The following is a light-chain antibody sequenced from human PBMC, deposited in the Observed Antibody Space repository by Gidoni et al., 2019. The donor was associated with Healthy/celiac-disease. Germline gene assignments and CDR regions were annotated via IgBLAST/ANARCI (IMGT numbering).Light chain of an antibody. V-gene: IGKV1-5*03. CDR1: QCISSW. CDR3: QQYNSYSWT. Sequence: DIQMTQSLSTLSACVGDRVTINCRASQCISSWLAWYQQKPGKAPKLLIYNASSLESGVPSRFSGSGSGTDFTLTISSLQPDDFATYYCQQYNSYSWTFGQGTKVEIK. CDR2: NAS. J-gene: IGKJ1*01.